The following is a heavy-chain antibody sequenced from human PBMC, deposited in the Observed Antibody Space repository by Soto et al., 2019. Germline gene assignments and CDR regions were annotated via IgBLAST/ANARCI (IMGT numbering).Heavy chain of an antibody. V-gene: IGHV1-46*01. Sequence: QVQLVQSGAEVKKPGASVKVSCKASGYTFTSYYMHWVRQAPGQGLEWMGIINPSGGSTSYAQKFQGRVTMTRDTSTSTVYMELSSLRSEDTAVYYCARDGGNSDYYYYYGMDVWGQGTTVTVSS. D-gene: IGHD2-21*02. CDR2: INPSGGST. J-gene: IGHJ6*02. CDR1: GYTFTSYY. CDR3: ARDGGNSDYYYYYGMDV.